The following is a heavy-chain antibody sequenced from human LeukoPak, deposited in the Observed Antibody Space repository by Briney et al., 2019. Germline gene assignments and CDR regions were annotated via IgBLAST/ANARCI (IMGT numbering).Heavy chain of an antibody. D-gene: IGHD6-19*01. V-gene: IGHV3-23*01. Sequence: GGSLRLSCAASGFTLSSYAMSWVRQVPGKGLEWVSGIIGSDGSTYYAESVKGRFTISRDNSKNTLFLQMNSLRVEDTAVYYCAKGFAGSGWYATGKEFFDYWGQGNLVT. CDR3: AKGFAGSGWYATGKEFFDY. J-gene: IGHJ4*02. CDR2: IIGSDGST. CDR1: GFTLSSYA.